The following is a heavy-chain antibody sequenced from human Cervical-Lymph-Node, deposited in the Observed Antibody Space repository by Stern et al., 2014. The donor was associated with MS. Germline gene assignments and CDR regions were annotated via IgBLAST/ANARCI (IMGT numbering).Heavy chain of an antibody. D-gene: IGHD3-3*01. J-gene: IGHJ4*02. CDR2: ISSGSTYI. CDR3: VREGQSISGAVISTDFDY. CDR1: GFTFSSYS. Sequence: VQLVESGGGLVKPGGSLRLSCAVSGFTFSSYSVHWVRQAPGKGLEWVSSISSGSTYIYYADSVRGRFTISRDNAKNSLYLQMNSLRAEDTAVYYCVREGQSISGAVISTDFDYWGQGIVVTVSS. V-gene: IGHV3-21*01.